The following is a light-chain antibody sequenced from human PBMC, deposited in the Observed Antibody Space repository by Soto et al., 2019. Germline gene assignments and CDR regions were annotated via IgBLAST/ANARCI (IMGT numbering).Light chain of an antibody. V-gene: IGLV2-14*03. Sequence: QSALTQPASVSGSPGQSITISCTGTSRDVGGYNYVSWYQQHPGKAPKVMIYDVNKRPSGVSNRFSGSKSGNTASLTISGLQVEDEADYYCSSYTSGSTRVVFGGGTKLTVL. J-gene: IGLJ2*01. CDR2: DVN. CDR3: SSYTSGSTRVV. CDR1: SRDVGGYNY.